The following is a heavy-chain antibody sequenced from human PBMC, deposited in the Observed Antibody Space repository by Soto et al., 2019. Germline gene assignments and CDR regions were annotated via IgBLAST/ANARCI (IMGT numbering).Heavy chain of an antibody. CDR1: GFTFSSYA. V-gene: IGHV3-23*01. J-gene: IGHJ6*02. CDR2: ISGSGGST. Sequence: EVQLLESGGCLVQPGGSLRLSCAASGFTFSSYAMSWVRQAPGKGLEWVSAISGSGGSTYYADSVKGRFTISRDNSKNTLYLQMNSLRAEDTAVYYCAKGIAAAGPYYYGMDVWGQGTTVTVSS. D-gene: IGHD6-13*01. CDR3: AKGIAAAGPYYYGMDV.